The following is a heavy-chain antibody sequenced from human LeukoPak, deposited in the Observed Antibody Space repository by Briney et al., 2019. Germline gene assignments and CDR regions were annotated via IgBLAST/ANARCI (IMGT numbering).Heavy chain of an antibody. V-gene: IGHV3-23*01. J-gene: IGHJ5*02. Sequence: GGSLRLSCAASGFRFSEYTMTWVRQAPGKGPEWVSAIGGRGGSTYYADSLGGRFTISRDNSKDMVYLRMNSLKVEDTATYYCGKEGGAWGQGTKVTVSS. CDR2: IGGRGGST. CDR1: GFRFSEYT. D-gene: IGHD3-16*01. CDR3: GKEGGA.